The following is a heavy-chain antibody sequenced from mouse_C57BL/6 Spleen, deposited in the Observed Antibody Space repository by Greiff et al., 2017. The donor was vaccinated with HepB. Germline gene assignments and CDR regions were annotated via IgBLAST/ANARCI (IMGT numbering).Heavy chain of an antibody. D-gene: IGHD4-1*01. CDR2: IDPETGGT. CDR3: TREDWAYYFDY. CDR1: VYTFTDYE. J-gene: IGHJ2*01. Sequence: VQLQQSGAELVRPGASVTLSCKASVYTFTDYEMHWVKQTPVHGLEWIGAIDPETGGTAYNQKFKGKAILTADKSSSTAYMELRSLTSEDSAVYYCTREDWAYYFDYWGQGTTLTVSS. V-gene: IGHV1-15*01.